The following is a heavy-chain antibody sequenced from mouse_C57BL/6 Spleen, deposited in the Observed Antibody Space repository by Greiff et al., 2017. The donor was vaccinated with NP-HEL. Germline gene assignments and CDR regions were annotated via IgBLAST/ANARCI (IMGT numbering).Heavy chain of an antibody. CDR2: IRNKANGYTT. V-gene: IGHV7-3*01. J-gene: IGHJ2*01. CDR1: GFTFTDYY. Sequence: EVKLVESGGGLVQPGGSLSLSCAASGFTFTDYYMSWVRQPPGKALEWLGFIRNKANGYTTEYSASVKGRFTISRDNSQIILYLQMNALRDEDSATYYCASSITTVGFDYWGQGTTLTVSS. CDR3: ASSITTVGFDY. D-gene: IGHD1-1*01.